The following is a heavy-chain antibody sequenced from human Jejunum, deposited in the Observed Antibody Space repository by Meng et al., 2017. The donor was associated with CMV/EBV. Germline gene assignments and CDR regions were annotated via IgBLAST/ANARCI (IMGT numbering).Heavy chain of an antibody. CDR1: GGSISPYY. D-gene: IGHD6-25*01. J-gene: IGHJ4*02. V-gene: IGHV4-59*01. CDR2: IYSRGST. CDR3: ARGGYNRPLDY. Sequence: CTVSGGSISPYYWSWLRQPPGKGLEWIGYIYSRGSTNYNPSLKSRLTISVDTSKNQFSLRLTPVTAADAAVYYCARGGYNRPLDYWGQGARVTVSS.